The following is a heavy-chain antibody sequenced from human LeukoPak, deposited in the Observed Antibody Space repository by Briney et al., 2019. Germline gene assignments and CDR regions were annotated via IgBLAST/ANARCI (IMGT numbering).Heavy chain of an antibody. Sequence: GGSLRLSCAASGFTFSSSAMSWVRQAPGKGLKWVSGISTSGGSTYYSDSVKGRFTISRDNSKNTLYLQMNSLRAEDTAVYYCAKGWPTLGYWGQGTLVTVSS. CDR3: AKGWPTLGY. CDR2: ISTSGGST. CDR1: GFTFSSSA. V-gene: IGHV3-23*01. J-gene: IGHJ4*02. D-gene: IGHD1-26*01.